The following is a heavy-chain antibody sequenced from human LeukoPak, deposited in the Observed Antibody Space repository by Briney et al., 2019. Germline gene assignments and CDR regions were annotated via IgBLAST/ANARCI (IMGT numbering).Heavy chain of an antibody. V-gene: IGHV3-33*01. CDR2: IWYDGSNK. D-gene: IGHD1-26*01. J-gene: IGHJ4*02. CDR3: ARGQKSYGIVYYFDY. CDR1: GFTFSSYV. Sequence: GGSLRLSCAASGFTFSSYVMHWGRQAPGEGLEWVAIIWYDGSNKYYEDCLKGRFTIYRDNSKNTMHLQMNSLRAEDTAVYYGARGQKSYGIVYYFDYWGQGTLVTVSS.